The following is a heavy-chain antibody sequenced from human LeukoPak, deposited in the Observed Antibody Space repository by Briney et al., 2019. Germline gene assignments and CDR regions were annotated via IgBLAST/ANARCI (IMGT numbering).Heavy chain of an antibody. CDR3: ARGSIVVVGARVPYYFDY. D-gene: IGHD2-15*01. J-gene: IGHJ4*02. Sequence: GSSVKVSCKASGGTFSSYAISWVRQAPGQGLEWMGGIIPIFGTANYAQKFQGRVTITTDESTSTAYVELSSLRSEDTAVYYCARGSIVVVGARVPYYFDYWGQGTLVAVSS. CDR2: IIPIFGTA. CDR1: GGTFSSYA. V-gene: IGHV1-69*05.